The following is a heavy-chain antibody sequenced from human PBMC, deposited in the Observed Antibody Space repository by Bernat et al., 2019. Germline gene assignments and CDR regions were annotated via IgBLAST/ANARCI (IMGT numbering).Heavy chain of an antibody. CDR2: ISHDGSNK. D-gene: IGHD3-10*01. J-gene: IGHJ6*02. V-gene: IGHV3-30*18. CDR1: GFTFSSYA. Sequence: QVRLVESGGGVVHPGRSLRHSCEAAGFTFSSYAMHWVRQGPGKGLERVAVISHDGSNKNYADSVKGGFTISRDNSKNTLYLQMDSLRAEDTAVYYCAKDRGFGELLYNYYYYYGMDVWGQGTTVSVSS. CDR3: AKDRGFGELLYNYYYYYGMDV.